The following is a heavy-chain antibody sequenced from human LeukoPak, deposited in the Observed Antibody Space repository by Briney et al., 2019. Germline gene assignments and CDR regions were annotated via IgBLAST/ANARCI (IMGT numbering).Heavy chain of an antibody. J-gene: IGHJ4*02. Sequence: PGRSLRLSYAASGFTFSSYGMHWVRQAPGKGLEWVAVISYDGSNKYYADSVKGRFTISRDNSKNTLYLQMNSLRAEDTAVYYCAKDKQLATLDYWGQGTLVTVSS. D-gene: IGHD6-6*01. V-gene: IGHV3-30*18. CDR1: GFTFSSYG. CDR3: AKDKQLATLDY. CDR2: ISYDGSNK.